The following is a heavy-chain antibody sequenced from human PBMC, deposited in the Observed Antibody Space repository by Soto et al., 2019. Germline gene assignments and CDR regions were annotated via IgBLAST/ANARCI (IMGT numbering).Heavy chain of an antibody. D-gene: IGHD2-15*01. CDR3: ARHGNPFYFDY. J-gene: IGHJ4*02. Sequence: SETLSLTCTVSGGSISNYYWSWIRQPPGKGLEWIGYIYYSGSTNYNPSLKSRVTISVDTSKNQFSLKLTSVTAAETAVYYCARHGNPFYFDYWGQGTLVTVS. V-gene: IGHV4-59*08. CDR2: IYYSGST. CDR1: GGSISNYY.